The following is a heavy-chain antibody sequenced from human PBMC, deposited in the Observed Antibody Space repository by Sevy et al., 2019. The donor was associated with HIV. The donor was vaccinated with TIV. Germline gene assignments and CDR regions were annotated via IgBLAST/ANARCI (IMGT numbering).Heavy chain of an antibody. CDR3: ARALASGSFFSLYFDN. V-gene: IGHV3-11*01. D-gene: IGHD3-10*01. CDR2: VSSSGTII. Sequence: GGSLRLSCAASGLNVSDYFMSWIRQAPGKRPEWVSYVSSSGTIIDYADSAKGRFTISRDKAKNSLYLQMNSLRAEDTAIYYCARALASGSFFSLYFDNWGQGTLVTVSS. J-gene: IGHJ4*02. CDR1: GLNVSDYF.